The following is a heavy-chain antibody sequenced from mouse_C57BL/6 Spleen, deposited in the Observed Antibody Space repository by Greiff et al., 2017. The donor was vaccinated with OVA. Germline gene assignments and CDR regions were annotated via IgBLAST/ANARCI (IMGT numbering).Heavy chain of an antibody. CDR3: ARETVVAPGLFAY. J-gene: IGHJ3*01. V-gene: IGHV1-55*01. CDR1: GYTFTSYW. D-gene: IGHD1-1*01. Sequence: QVQLQQPGAELVKPGASVKMSCKASGYTFTSYWITWVKQRPGQGLEWIGDIYPGSGSTNYNEKFKSKATMTVDTSSSTAYMQLSSLTSEDSAVYYCARETVVAPGLFAYWGQGTLVTVSA. CDR2: IYPGSGST.